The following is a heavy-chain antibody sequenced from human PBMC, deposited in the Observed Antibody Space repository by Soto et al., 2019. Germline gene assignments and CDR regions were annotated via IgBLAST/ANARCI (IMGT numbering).Heavy chain of an antibody. CDR2: TYYRSRWYN. D-gene: IGHD1-7*01. CDR1: GDSVSSNSAA. Sequence: PPQTLSLTCAISGDSVSSNSAAWNWIRLSPSRGPEWLARTYYRSRWYNDYAVSVRSRITVNPDTSKNQFSLQLTSVTPEDTAVYYCAGTTSHQWYYMDVWGKGTTVTVSS. V-gene: IGHV6-1*01. J-gene: IGHJ6*03. CDR3: AGTTSHQWYYMDV.